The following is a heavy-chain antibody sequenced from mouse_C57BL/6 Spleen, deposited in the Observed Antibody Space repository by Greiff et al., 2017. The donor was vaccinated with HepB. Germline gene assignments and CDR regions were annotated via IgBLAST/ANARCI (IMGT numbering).Heavy chain of an antibody. Sequence: EVQRVESGPVLVKPGASVKMSCKASGYTFTDYYMNWVKQSHGKSLEWIGVINPYNGGTSYNQKFKGKATLTVDKSSSTAYMELNSLTSEDSAVYYCARERAMDYWGQGTSVTVSS. CDR3: ARERAMDY. V-gene: IGHV1-19*01. CDR1: GYTFTDYY. CDR2: INPYNGGT. J-gene: IGHJ4*01.